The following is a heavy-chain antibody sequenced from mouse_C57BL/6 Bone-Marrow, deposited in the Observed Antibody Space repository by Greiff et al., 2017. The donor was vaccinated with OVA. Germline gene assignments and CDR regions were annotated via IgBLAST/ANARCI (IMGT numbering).Heavy chain of an antibody. CDR1: GYTFTSYW. V-gene: IGHV1-69*01. CDR2: IDPSDSYT. Sequence: VQLQQPGAELVMPGASVKLSCKASGYTFTSYWMHWVKQRPGQGLEWIGEIDPSDSYTNYNQKFKGKSTLTVDKSSSTAYMQLSSLTSEDSAVYYCARGYILYAMDYWGQGTSVTGSS. J-gene: IGHJ4*01. CDR3: ARGYILYAMDY. D-gene: IGHD2-2*01.